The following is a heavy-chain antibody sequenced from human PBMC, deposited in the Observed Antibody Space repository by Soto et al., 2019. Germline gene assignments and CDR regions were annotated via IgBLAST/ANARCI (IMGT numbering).Heavy chain of an antibody. V-gene: IGHV3-9*01. CDR2: ISWNSGSI. Sequence: GGSLRLSCAASGFTFDDYAMHWVRQAPGKGLEWVSGISWNSGSIGYADSVKGRFTISRDNAKNSLYLQMNSLRAEDTALYYCAKDPSPSVGGSGSIFDYWGQGTLVTVSS. J-gene: IGHJ4*02. CDR3: AKDPSPSVGGSGSIFDY. D-gene: IGHD3-10*01. CDR1: GFTFDDYA.